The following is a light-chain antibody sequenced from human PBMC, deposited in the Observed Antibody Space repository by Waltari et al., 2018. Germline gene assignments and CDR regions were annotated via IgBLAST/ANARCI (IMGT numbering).Light chain of an antibody. V-gene: IGLV2-23*02. Sequence: QSALTQPASVSGSPGPSITISCTGTNNDIGSYNIVSWYQQPPGKAPKVIIFEVNKRPSGVSNRFSGSKSGNTASLTVSGLHPEDEADYYCCSYAGTPRVVFGGGTKLTVL. CDR3: CSYAGTPRVV. CDR1: NNDIGSYNI. J-gene: IGLJ2*01. CDR2: EVN.